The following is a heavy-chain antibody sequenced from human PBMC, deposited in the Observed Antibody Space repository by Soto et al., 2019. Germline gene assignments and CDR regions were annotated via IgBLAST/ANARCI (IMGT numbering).Heavy chain of an antibody. V-gene: IGHV3-7*03. CDR2: IKQDGSEK. Sequence: GGSLRLSCAASGFTFSSYWMSWVRQAPGKGLEWVANIKQDGSEKYYVDSVKGRFTISRDNAKNSLYLQMNSLRAEDTAVYYCARAFGRAARPDAFDIWGKGTMVTVSS. CDR3: ARAFGRAARPDAFDI. CDR1: GFTFSSYW. D-gene: IGHD6-6*01. J-gene: IGHJ3*02.